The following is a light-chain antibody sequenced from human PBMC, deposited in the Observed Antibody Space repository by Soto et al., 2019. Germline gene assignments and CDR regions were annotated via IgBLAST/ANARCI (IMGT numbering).Light chain of an antibody. J-gene: IGLJ1*01. V-gene: IGLV2-14*01. CDR1: SSDVGGYNY. CDR3: SSYISSSTPYV. CDR2: EVS. Sequence: QSVLTQPASVSGSPGQSITISCTGTSSDVGGYNYVSWYQQHPGKAPKLMIYEVSNRPSGVSNRFSGSKSGNTASLTISGLQAEDEGDYCCSSYISSSTPYVFGTGTKVTVL.